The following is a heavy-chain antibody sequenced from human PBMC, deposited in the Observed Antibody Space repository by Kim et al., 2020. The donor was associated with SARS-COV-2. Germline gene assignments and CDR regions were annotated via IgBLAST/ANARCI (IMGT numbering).Heavy chain of an antibody. J-gene: IGHJ6*02. CDR1: GYSFTSYW. Sequence: GESLKISCKGSGYSFTSYWIGWVRQMPGKGLEWMGIIYPGDSDTRYSPSFQGQVTISADKSISTAYLQWSSLKASDTAMYYCARLFKGYSSEGYYYGMDVWGQGTTVTVSS. CDR3: ARLFKGYSSEGYYYGMDV. CDR2: IYPGDSDT. D-gene: IGHD6-19*01. V-gene: IGHV5-51*01.